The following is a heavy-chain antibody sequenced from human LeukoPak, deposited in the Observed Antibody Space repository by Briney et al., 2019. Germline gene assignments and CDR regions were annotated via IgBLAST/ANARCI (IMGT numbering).Heavy chain of an antibody. CDR3: ARNSYWREFDY. V-gene: IGHV3-48*03. CDR1: GFTFSSFE. J-gene: IGHJ4*02. Sequence: PGGSLRLSCAASGFTFSSFEMNWVRQAPGKGLEWVSYISSSSSTIYYADSVKGRFTISRDNAKNSLYLQMNSLRAEDTAVYYCARNSYWREFDYWGRGTLVTVSS. D-gene: IGHD2-8*02. CDR2: ISSSSSTI.